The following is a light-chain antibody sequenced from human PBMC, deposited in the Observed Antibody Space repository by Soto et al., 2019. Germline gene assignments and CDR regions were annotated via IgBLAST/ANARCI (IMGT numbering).Light chain of an antibody. CDR2: EVR. V-gene: IGLV2-14*01. CDR3: SASTTRSTMV. Sequence: QSVQTHPASLSWSAGASITISCTGTSRYVGAYNLVSWYQQHPGKAPKLLIYEVRNRPSGISFRFSGSRSGNTASLTISGLLAEEEADYYCSASTTRSTMVFGGGTKVTVL. CDR1: SRYVGAYNL. J-gene: IGLJ2*01.